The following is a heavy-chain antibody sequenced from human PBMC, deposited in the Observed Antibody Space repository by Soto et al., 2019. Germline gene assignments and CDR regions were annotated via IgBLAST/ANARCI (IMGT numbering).Heavy chain of an antibody. CDR1: GYTFTSYG. D-gene: IGHD3-3*01. CDR2: ISAYNGNT. CDR3: ARGFWSGYSRPDAFDI. Sequence: ASVKVSCKASGYTFTSYGISWVRQAPGQGLEWMGWISAYNGNTNYAQKLQGRVTMTTDTSTSTAYMELRSLRSDDTAVYYCARGFWSGYSRPDAFDIWAQGTMVTVS. J-gene: IGHJ3*02. V-gene: IGHV1-18*04.